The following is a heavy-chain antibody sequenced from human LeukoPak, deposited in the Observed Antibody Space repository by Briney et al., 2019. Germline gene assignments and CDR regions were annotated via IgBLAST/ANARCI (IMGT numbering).Heavy chain of an antibody. CDR1: GGSLSSYF. Sequence: SETLSLTCTVSGGSLSSYFWSWIRQPPGKEREGMAYIHYSESTNYNPSLKSRVTMSLDTSKNQFSLMLSSVTAADTAIYYCARDRRWDLVHAFDIWGQGTMVTVSS. CDR3: ARDRRWDLVHAFDI. J-gene: IGHJ3*02. D-gene: IGHD1-26*01. V-gene: IGHV4-59*01. CDR2: IHYSEST.